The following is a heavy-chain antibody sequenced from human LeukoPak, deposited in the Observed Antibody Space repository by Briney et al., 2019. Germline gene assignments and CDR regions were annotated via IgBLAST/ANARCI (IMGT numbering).Heavy chain of an antibody. CDR3: ARSRSRDCSSTSCYSYGLDY. Sequence: ASVKVSCKASGYTFTSYYMHWVRQAPGQGFEWMGWINPNSGGTNYAQKFQGRVTMTRDTSISTAYMELSRLRSDDTAVYHCARSRSRDCSSTSCYSYGLDYWGQGTLVTVSS. J-gene: IGHJ4*02. CDR2: INPNSGGT. CDR1: GYTFTSYY. D-gene: IGHD2-2*01. V-gene: IGHV1-2*02.